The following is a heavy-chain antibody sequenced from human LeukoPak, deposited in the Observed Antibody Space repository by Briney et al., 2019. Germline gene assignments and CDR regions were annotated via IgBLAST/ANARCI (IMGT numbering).Heavy chain of an antibody. CDR3: ARFRPGAAAGTLAMDV. D-gene: IGHD6-13*01. V-gene: IGHV7-4-1*02. Sequence: GASVKVSCKASGHTFTSYAMNWVRQAPGQGFEWMRWINTNTGNPTYAQGFTGRFVFSLDTSVSTAYLQISSLKAEDTAVYYCARFRPGAAAGTLAMDVWGKGTTVTISS. CDR2: INTNTGNP. CDR1: GHTFTSYA. J-gene: IGHJ6*03.